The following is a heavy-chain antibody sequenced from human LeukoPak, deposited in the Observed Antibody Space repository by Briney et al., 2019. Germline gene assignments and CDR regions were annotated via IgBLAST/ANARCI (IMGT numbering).Heavy chain of an antibody. CDR3: ARAGRGWFGSMDV. CDR1: RFTFSSNG. CDR2: VSFDGSNK. J-gene: IGHJ6*02. V-gene: IGHV3-33*08. Sequence: PGGSLRLSCTASRFTFSSNGMHWVRQAPGKGLEWVAVVSFDGSNKYFEDSVKGRFSISRDNSRNTLYLQMNSLRAEDTAVYYCARAGRGWFGSMDVWGQGTTVTVSS. D-gene: IGHD3-10*01.